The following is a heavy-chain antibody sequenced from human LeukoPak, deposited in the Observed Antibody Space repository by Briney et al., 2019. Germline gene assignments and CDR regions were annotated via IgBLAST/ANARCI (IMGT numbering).Heavy chain of an antibody. CDR2: ISSSSSYI. J-gene: IGHJ4*02. V-gene: IGHV3-21*01. D-gene: IGHD6-19*01. CDR1: GGTFSSYS. CDR3: AHFGRFHAVAGDY. Sequence: AASVKVSCKASGGTFSSYSMNWVRQAPGKGLEWVSSISSSSSYIYYADSVKGRFTISRDNAKNSLYLQMNSLRAEDTAVYYCAHFGRFHAVAGDYWGQGTLVTVSS.